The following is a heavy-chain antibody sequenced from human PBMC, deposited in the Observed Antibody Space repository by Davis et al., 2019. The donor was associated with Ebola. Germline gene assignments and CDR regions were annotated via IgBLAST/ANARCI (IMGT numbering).Heavy chain of an antibody. CDR1: GYTFNSHG. V-gene: IGHV1-18*01. Sequence: AASVKVSCKASGYTFNSHGISWVRQAPGQGLEWMGWISAYNGNTNYAQKLQGRVTMTTDTSTTTAYMELRSLRSDDTAVYYCARRRDYDVFDIWGQGTMVTVSS. CDR2: ISAYNGNT. J-gene: IGHJ3*02. D-gene: IGHD2-21*01. CDR3: ARRRDYDVFDI.